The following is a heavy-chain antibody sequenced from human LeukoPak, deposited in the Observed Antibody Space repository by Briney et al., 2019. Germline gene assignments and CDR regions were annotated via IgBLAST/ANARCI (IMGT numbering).Heavy chain of an antibody. CDR3: ARVAGSSYYYYYYMDV. J-gene: IGHJ6*03. D-gene: IGHD3-10*01. CDR1: GFTFSSYW. Sequence: PGGSLRLSCGASGFTFSSYWMHWVRQAPGKGLVWVSRISSDGSSTNYADSVKGRFTIFRDNAKNTLFLQMNSLRAEDTAVYYCARVAGSSYYYYYYMDVWGKGTTVTISS. CDR2: ISSDGSST. V-gene: IGHV3-74*01.